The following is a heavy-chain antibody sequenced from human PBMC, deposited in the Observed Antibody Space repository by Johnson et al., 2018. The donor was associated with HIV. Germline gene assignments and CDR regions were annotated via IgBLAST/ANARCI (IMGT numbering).Heavy chain of an antibody. CDR2: ISYDGSYK. J-gene: IGHJ3*02. V-gene: IGHV3-30*04. Sequence: QVQLVESGGGVVQPGRSLRLSCAASGFTFSRLVMDWVRQAPGQGLEWVGLISYDGSYKYYADSVKGRFTISRDNSKNTLYLQMNSLRAEDTAVYYCASTGSGSDDAFDIWGQGTMVTVSS. D-gene: IGHD3-10*01. CDR3: ASTGSGSDDAFDI. CDR1: GFTFSRLV.